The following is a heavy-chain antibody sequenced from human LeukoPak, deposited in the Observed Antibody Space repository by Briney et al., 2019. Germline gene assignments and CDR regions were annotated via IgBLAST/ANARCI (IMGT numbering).Heavy chain of an antibody. CDR1: GFTFTSDA. CDR2: TVSRGTT. Sequence: GGSLRLSCVASGFTFTSDAMNWVRQAPGKGLEWVSSTVSRGTTQYADSVKGRFTVSRDTSRNTLYLQMNSLRADDTAVYYCAKCSTSAYTTGWCNWIDPWGQGTLVTVSS. CDR3: AKCSTSAYTTGWCNWIDP. J-gene: IGHJ5*02. D-gene: IGHD6-19*01. V-gene: IGHV3-23*01.